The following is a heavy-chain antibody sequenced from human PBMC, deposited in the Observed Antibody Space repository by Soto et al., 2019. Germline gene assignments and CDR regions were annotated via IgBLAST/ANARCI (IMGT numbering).Heavy chain of an antibody. CDR1: GGSMNSYH. CDR2: IHSSGST. D-gene: IGHD6-13*01. Sequence: SETLSLTCTVSGGSMNSYHWSWIRQPAGKGLEWIGHIHSSGSTNYNPSLKSRVTMSVDTSKNQFSLRLMSVTAADTAVYYCARDQGVAAAGITWFDPWSQGSLVTVSS. CDR3: ARDQGVAAAGITWFDP. J-gene: IGHJ5*02. V-gene: IGHV4-4*07.